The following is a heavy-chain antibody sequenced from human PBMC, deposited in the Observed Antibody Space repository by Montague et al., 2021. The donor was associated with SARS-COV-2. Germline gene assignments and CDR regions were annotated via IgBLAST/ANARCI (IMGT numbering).Heavy chain of an antibody. Sequence: SETLSLTCTVSGGSMSTVNYYWGWVRQTPGKGLDWVGSISYSGATYYNPSLETRVSISRDTPKSQFSLELRSVTAADTAVYYCARERQEVGIYFDPWGHGTLVTVSS. V-gene: IGHV4-39*07. CDR2: ISYSGAT. J-gene: IGHJ5*02. D-gene: IGHD1-1*01. CDR3: ARERQEVGIYFDP. CDR1: GGSMSTVNYY.